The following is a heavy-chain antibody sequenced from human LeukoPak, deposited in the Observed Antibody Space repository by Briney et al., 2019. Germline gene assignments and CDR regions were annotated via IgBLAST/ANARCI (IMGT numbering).Heavy chain of an antibody. Sequence: GGSLRLSYAASGFTFSSYGMHWVRQAPGKGLEWVAVVWYDGSSKNYADSVKVRFTISRDNSKNTLYLQMDSLRGEDTAVYYCARGWLNYYYAMDVWGQGTTVTVSS. V-gene: IGHV3-33*01. CDR2: VWYDGSSK. CDR3: ARGWLNYYYAMDV. D-gene: IGHD5-12*01. J-gene: IGHJ6*02. CDR1: GFTFSSYG.